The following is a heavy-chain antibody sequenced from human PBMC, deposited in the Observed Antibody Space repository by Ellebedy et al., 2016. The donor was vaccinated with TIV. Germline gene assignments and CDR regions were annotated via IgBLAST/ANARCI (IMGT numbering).Heavy chain of an antibody. J-gene: IGHJ4*02. Sequence: MPGGSLRLSCAVSGGSIRSSHWWSWVRQSPGKGLEWIGKVYHNGNTYYNSSLKSRVTISVDTSKNQFSLTLKSVTAADTAVYYCARDYSGSGPFDYWGQGTPVTVSS. CDR3: ARDYSGSGPFDY. CDR2: VYHNGNT. V-gene: IGHV4-4*02. D-gene: IGHD1-26*01. CDR1: GGSIRSSHW.